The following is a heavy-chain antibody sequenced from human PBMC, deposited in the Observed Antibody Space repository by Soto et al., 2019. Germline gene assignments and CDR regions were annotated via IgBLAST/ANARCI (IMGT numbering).Heavy chain of an antibody. D-gene: IGHD5-18*01. CDR2: IIPIFGTA. V-gene: IGHV1-69*06. Sequence: SVKVSCMASGGTFSSYAISWVRQAPGQGLEWMGGIIPIFGTANYAQKFQGRVTITADKSTSTAYMELSSLRSEDTTVYYSARGTPCTAMRRSYSDYWGQGTLVTVSS. J-gene: IGHJ4*02. CDR3: ARGTPCTAMRRSYSDY. CDR1: GGTFSSYA.